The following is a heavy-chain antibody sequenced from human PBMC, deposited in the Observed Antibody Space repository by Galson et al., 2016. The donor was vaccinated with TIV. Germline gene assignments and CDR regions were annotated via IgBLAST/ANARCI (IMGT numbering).Heavy chain of an antibody. D-gene: IGHD4-17*01. CDR1: GYSIKSGYF. CDR2: IYESGTT. Sequence: SETLSLTCAVSGYSIKSGYFWGWIRQPPGKGLQWIGSIYESGTTYSNPSLKSRLTMSVDTSKNQFSLKFSSVTAADTAVYYCIREGSTVTMHHYFGMDVWGQGTSVTVSS. V-gene: IGHV4-38-2*02. CDR3: IREGSTVTMHHYFGMDV. J-gene: IGHJ6*02.